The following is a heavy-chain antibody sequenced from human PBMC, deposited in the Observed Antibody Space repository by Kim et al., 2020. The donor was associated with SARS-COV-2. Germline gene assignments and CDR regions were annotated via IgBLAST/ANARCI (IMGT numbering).Heavy chain of an antibody. CDR1: GFTFSSYE. J-gene: IGHJ4*02. V-gene: IGHV3-48*03. CDR3: VRDRLGVGSTDLVY. Sequence: GGSLRLSCVAYGFTFSSYEMNWVRQAPGKGLEWVSYIYTSAAFKYYADSVKGRFTVSRNNAKNSLFLQMNRLRAEDTALYYCVRDRLGVGSTDLVYWGQGTLVTVSS. CDR2: IYTSAAFK. D-gene: IGHD3-10*01.